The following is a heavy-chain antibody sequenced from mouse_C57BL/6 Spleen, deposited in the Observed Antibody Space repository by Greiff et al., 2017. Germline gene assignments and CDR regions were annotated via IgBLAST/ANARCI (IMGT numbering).Heavy chain of an antibody. CDR2: IHPNSGST. CDR3: ARGEGGYSYYFDY. D-gene: IGHD2-3*01. CDR1: GYTFTSYW. Sequence: QVQLQQPGAELVKPGASVKLSCKASGYTFTSYWMHWVRQRPGQGLEWIGMIHPNSGSTNYNEKFKSKATLTVDKSSSTAYMQLSSLTSEDSAVYYCARGEGGYSYYFDYWGQGTTLTVSS. V-gene: IGHV1-64*01. J-gene: IGHJ2*01.